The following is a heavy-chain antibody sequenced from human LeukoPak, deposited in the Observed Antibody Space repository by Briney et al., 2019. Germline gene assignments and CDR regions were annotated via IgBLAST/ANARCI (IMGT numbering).Heavy chain of an antibody. Sequence: PGGSLRLSCATSGFTFSNYAMNWVRQAPGKGLEWVSAITGSGGRTYYADSVKGRFTISRDNSKNTLYLQMNSLRAEDTAVYYCAKEYSGSFSPFTSYFDYWGQGTLVTVSS. CDR3: AKEYSGSFSPFTSYFDY. D-gene: IGHD1-26*01. V-gene: IGHV3-23*01. J-gene: IGHJ4*02. CDR1: GFTFSNYA. CDR2: ITGSGGRT.